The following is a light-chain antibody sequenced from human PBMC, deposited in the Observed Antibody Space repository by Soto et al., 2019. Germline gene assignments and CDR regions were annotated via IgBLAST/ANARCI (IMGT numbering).Light chain of an antibody. Sequence: ERVMTQSPATLSVSPGERATLSCRASQSVSSNLAWYQQKAGQAPRLLIYGISTRATGIPDRFSASGSGTDFTLTISRLEPEDFAMYYCQQYGTSRWTFAQGTKVDIK. CDR2: GIS. V-gene: IGKV3-20*01. J-gene: IGKJ1*01. CDR1: QSVSSN. CDR3: QQYGTSRWT.